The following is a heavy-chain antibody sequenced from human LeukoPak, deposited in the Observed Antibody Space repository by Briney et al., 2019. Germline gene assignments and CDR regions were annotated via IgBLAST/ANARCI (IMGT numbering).Heavy chain of an antibody. Sequence: HPGGSLRLSCAASGFTFSSYAMSWVRQAPRKGLEWVSAISGSGGSTYYAVSVKGRFTISRDNSKNALYLQMNSLRAEDTAVYYCAEWELRVDYWGQGTLVTVSS. CDR1: GFTFSSYA. D-gene: IGHD1-26*01. J-gene: IGHJ4*02. CDR3: AEWELRVDY. V-gene: IGHV3-23*01. CDR2: ISGSGGST.